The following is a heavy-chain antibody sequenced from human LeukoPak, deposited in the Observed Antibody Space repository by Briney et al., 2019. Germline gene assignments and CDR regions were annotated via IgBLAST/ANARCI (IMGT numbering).Heavy chain of an antibody. CDR1: GGSISSSRYY. Sequence: KPSETLSLTCTVSGGSISSSRYYWGWIRQPPGKGLEWIGSIYYSGSTYYNPSLKSRVTISVDTSRNQFSLKLSSVTAADTAVYYCARRGSRLTTAGDLDYWGQGTLVTVSS. V-gene: IGHV4-39*01. J-gene: IGHJ4*02. CDR3: ARRGSRLTTAGDLDY. CDR2: IYYSGST. D-gene: IGHD3-16*01.